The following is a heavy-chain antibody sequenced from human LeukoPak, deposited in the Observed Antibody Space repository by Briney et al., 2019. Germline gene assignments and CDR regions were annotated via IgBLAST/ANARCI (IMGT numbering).Heavy chain of an antibody. CDR2: ISWNSGSI. D-gene: IGHD1-26*01. J-gene: IGHJ4*02. V-gene: IGHV3-9*01. Sequence: GGSLRLSCAASGFTFSSYAMHWVRQAPGKGLEWVSGISWNSGSIGYADSVKGRFTISRDNAKNSLYLQMNSLRAEDTALYYCAKVIVGATHGYYFGYWGQGTLVTVSS. CDR3: AKVIVGATHGYYFGY. CDR1: GFTFSSYA.